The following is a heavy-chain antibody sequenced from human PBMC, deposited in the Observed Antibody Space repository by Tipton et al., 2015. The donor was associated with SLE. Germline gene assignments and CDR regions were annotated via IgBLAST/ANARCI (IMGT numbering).Heavy chain of an antibody. CDR1: GFSFSTHT. J-gene: IGHJ4*02. Sequence: SLRLSCEASGFSFSTHTMHWVRQAPGKGLEWVAVIWYDGSNKYYADSVKGRFTISRDNSKNTLYLQMNSLRAEDTAVYYCARDLSGWPIDYWGQGTLVTVSS. CDR2: IWYDGSNK. CDR3: ARDLSGWPIDY. V-gene: IGHV3-30*04. D-gene: IGHD6-19*01.